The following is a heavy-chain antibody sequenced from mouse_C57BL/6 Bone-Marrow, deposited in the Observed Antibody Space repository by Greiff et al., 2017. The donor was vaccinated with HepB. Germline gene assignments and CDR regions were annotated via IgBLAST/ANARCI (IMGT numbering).Heavy chain of an antibody. CDR1: GYTFTSYD. CDR3: ARPNYYGSSHWYFDV. CDR2: IYPRDGST. J-gene: IGHJ1*03. D-gene: IGHD1-1*01. V-gene: IGHV1-85*01. Sequence: VKLMESGPELVKPGASVKLSCKASGYTFTSYDINWVKQRPGQGLEWIGWIYPRDGSTKYNEKFKGKATLTVDTSSSTAYMELHSLTSEDSAVYFCARPNYYGSSHWYFDVWGTGTTVTVSS.